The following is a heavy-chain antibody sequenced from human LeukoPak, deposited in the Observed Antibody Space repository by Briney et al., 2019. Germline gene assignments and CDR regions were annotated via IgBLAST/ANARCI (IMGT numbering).Heavy chain of an antibody. CDR1: GDSISSGGYY. D-gene: IGHD1-1*01. V-gene: IGHV4-61*08. J-gene: IGHJ4*02. Sequence: SQTLSLTCAVSGDSISSGGYYWRWIRQPPGKGLEWIGYIYYSGGTNYNPSLKSRVTISVDTSKNQFSLKLSSVTAADTAVYYCAREDTTSARFDYWGQGTLVTVSS. CDR3: AREDTTSARFDY. CDR2: IYYSGGT.